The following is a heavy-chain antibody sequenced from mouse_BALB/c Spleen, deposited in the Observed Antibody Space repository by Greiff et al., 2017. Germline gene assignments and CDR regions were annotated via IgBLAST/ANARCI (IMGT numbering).Heavy chain of an antibody. D-gene: IGHD2-10*01. J-gene: IGHJ4*01. CDR3: ARGPSYYGYAMDY. CDR1: GFTFSDYS. V-gene: IGHV5-4*02. CDR2: ISDGGSYT. Sequence: EVKLMESGGGLVKPGGSLKLSCAASGFTFSDYSMYWVRQTPEKGLEWVATISDGGSYTYYPDSVKGRFTISRDNAKNNLYLQMSSLKSEDTAMYYCARGPSYYGYAMDYWGQGTSVTVSS.